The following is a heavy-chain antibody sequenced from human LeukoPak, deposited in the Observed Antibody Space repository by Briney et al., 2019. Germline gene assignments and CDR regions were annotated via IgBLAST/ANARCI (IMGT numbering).Heavy chain of an antibody. V-gene: IGHV3-21*01. Sequence: GGSLRLSCATSGFNFSNLAMTWVRQAPGEGLEWVSSIVGCSSTYYPHSLKGRFTISRDNAKNSLYLQMNILRAEATAVYYCARIGAGPSRDYWGQGTLVTVSS. D-gene: IGHD6-13*01. CDR1: GFNFSNLA. CDR3: ARIGAGPSRDY. J-gene: IGHJ4*02. CDR2: IVGCSST.